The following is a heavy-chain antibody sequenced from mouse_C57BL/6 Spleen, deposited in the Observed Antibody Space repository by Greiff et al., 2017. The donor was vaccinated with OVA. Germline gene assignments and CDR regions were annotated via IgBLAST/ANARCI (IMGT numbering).Heavy chain of an antibody. CDR1: GFNIKDYY. V-gene: IGHV14-1*01. Sequence: VQLKESGAELVRPGASVKLSCTASGFNIKDYYMHWVKQRPEQGLEWIGRIDPEDGDTEYASKFQGKATMTADTSSNTAYLQLSSLTSEDTAVYYCTPSTRLHWYFDVWGTGTTVTVSS. CDR3: TPSTRLHWYFDV. J-gene: IGHJ1*03. D-gene: IGHD2-13*01. CDR2: IDPEDGDT.